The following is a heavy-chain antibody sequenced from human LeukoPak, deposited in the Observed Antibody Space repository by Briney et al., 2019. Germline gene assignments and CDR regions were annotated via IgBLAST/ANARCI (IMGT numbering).Heavy chain of an antibody. Sequence: GGSLRLSCAASGFNFGDYAMTWVRQAPGKGLEWVSYISSSGSTIYYADSLKGRFTMSRDSAKNSVFLQMNSLRVEDTALYYCARGYSGSYYDYCGQGTLVSVSS. V-gene: IGHV3-48*03. CDR3: ARGYSGSYYDY. CDR1: GFNFGDYA. CDR2: ISSSGSTI. D-gene: IGHD1-26*01. J-gene: IGHJ4*02.